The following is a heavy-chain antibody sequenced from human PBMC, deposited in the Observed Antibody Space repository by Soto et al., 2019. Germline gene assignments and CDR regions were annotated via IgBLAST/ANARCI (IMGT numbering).Heavy chain of an antibody. CDR2: ISSSSSYI. J-gene: IGHJ6*02. CDR1: GFTFSSYN. Sequence: EVQLVESGGGLVKPGGSLRLSCAASGFTFSSYNMNWVRQAPGKGLEWVASISSSSSYIYYADSVKGRFTISRDNAKSSLYLQMNSLRAEDTAVYYCARDLVVSGADYFYYYGMDVWGQGTTVAVSS. D-gene: IGHD2-15*01. CDR3: ARDLVVSGADYFYYYGMDV. V-gene: IGHV3-21*01.